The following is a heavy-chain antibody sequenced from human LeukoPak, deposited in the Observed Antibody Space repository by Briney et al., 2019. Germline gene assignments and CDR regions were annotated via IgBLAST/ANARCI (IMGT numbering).Heavy chain of an antibody. CDR3: ARSEDYCSGGSCYAH. CDR1: GFIFSTYS. Sequence: GGSLRLSCATSGFIFSTYSLNWVRQAPGKGLEWVSSITGSSNFIYYADSVKGRFTISRDNAKNSLFLQMNSLRAEDTAMYYCARSEDYCSGGSCYAHWGQGILVTISS. J-gene: IGHJ4*02. CDR2: ITGSSNFI. D-gene: IGHD2-15*01. V-gene: IGHV3-21*06.